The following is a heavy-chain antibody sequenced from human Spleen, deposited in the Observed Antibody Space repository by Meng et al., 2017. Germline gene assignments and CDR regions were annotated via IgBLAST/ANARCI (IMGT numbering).Heavy chain of an antibody. Sequence: QVQLVQSGGEVKKPGASMKVSCKTSGYLFSTYGINWVRQAPGQGLEWIGWISTYNGNTNHAQKLQGRVSFTADTSTSTAYMELRSLKSDDTAIYYCARDDWNLRTFDYWGQGTLVTVSS. D-gene: IGHD1-1*01. J-gene: IGHJ4*02. CDR3: ARDDWNLRTFDY. CDR2: ISTYNGNT. CDR1: GYLFSTYG. V-gene: IGHV1-18*01.